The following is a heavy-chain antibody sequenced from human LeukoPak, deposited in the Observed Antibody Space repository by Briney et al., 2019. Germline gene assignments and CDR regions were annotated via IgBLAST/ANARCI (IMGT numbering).Heavy chain of an antibody. V-gene: IGHV4-61*02. CDR3: VRGPYSYDSSGCFDY. CDR2: INTSGST. CDR1: GGSISSSSYY. Sequence: SETLSLTCTVSGGSISSSSYYWGWIRQPAGKGLEWIGRINTSGSTNYNPSLKSRVTISVDTSKNQFSLKLSSVTAADTAVYYCVRGPYSYDSSGCFDYWGQGTLVTVSS. J-gene: IGHJ4*02. D-gene: IGHD3-22*01.